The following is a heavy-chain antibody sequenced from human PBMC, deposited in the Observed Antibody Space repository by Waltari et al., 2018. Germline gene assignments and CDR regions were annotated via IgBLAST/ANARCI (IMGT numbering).Heavy chain of an antibody. CDR1: GGTFSTFT. D-gene: IGHD5-18*01. CDR3: AREWTMDTSLVTIAFDI. V-gene: IGHV1-69*18. CDR2: INPIVGSA. Sequence: QVQLVQSGAEVRKPGSSAKVSCKASGGTFSTFTISWVRPAPGQAPEWMGSINPIVGSANYAQKFQDRLTITADDSTSTAYMELNSLKSEDTAVYYCAREWTMDTSLVTIAFDIWGQGTKVTVSA. J-gene: IGHJ3*02.